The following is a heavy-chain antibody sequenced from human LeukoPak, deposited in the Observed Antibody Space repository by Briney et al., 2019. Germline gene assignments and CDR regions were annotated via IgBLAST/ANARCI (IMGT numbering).Heavy chain of an antibody. J-gene: IGHJ3*02. CDR2: IYYSGST. Sequence: PSETLSLTCTVSGGSISSYYWSWIRQPPGKGLEWIGYIYYSGSTNYNPSLKSRVTISVDTSKNQFSLKLSSVTAADTAVYYCARALGIAVAGTGGSDAFDIWGQGTMVTVSS. CDR1: GGSISSYY. D-gene: IGHD6-19*01. V-gene: IGHV4-59*01. CDR3: ARALGIAVAGTGGSDAFDI.